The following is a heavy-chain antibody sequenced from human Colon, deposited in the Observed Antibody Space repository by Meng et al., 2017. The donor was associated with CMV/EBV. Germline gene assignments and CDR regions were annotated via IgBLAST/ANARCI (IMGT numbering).Heavy chain of an antibody. J-gene: IGHJ4*02. CDR1: GYTFTSYA. CDR3: ARARSMLYPNHFDY. V-gene: IGHV1-3*02. D-gene: IGHD2-8*01. Sequence: ASVKVSCKASGYTFTSYAMHWVRQAPGQRLEWMGWSNAGNGNTKYSQEFQGRVTITRDTSASTAYMELRSLRSDDTAVYYCARARSMLYPNHFDYWGQGTLVTVSS. CDR2: SNAGNGNT.